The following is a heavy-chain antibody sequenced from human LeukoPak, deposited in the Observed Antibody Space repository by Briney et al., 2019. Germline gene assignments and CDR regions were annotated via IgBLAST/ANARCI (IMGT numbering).Heavy chain of an antibody. V-gene: IGHV4-59*01. CDR3: ARENSNSWYLDY. CDR1: GGSISSYY. Sequence: SETLSLTCTVSGGSISSYYWTWIRQPPGKGLEYIGYIYYSGSTHYNPSLKSRVTISVDTSKNQFSLKLSSVTAADTAVYYCARENSNSWYLDYWGQGTLVTVSS. J-gene: IGHJ4*02. CDR2: IYYSGST. D-gene: IGHD6-13*01.